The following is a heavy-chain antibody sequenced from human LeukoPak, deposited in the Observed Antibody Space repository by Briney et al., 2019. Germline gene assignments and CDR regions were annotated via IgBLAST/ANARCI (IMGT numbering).Heavy chain of an antibody. D-gene: IGHD1-26*01. J-gene: IGHJ6*02. Sequence: PSETLSLTCTVSGGSISSHYWSWIRQPPGKALEWIGYIYYSGSTNYNSYLESRVTISVDTSKNQFSLNLTSVTAADTAVYYCARGTGSYSSYYYYGMDVWGQGATVTVSS. CDR1: GGSISSHY. CDR3: ARGTGSYSSYYYYGMDV. CDR2: IYYSGST. V-gene: IGHV4-59*11.